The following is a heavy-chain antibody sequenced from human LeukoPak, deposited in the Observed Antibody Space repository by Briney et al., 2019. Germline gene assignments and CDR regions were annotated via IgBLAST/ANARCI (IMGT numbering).Heavy chain of an antibody. D-gene: IGHD4-23*01. Sequence: SETLSLTCTVSGGSISSYYWSWIRQPPGKGLEWIGYIYYSGSTNYNPSLKSRATISVDTSKNQFSLKLSSVTAADTAVYYCARVFLYGGNPGQNWFDPWGQGTLVTVSS. CDR3: ARVFLYGGNPGQNWFDP. V-gene: IGHV4-59*01. J-gene: IGHJ5*02. CDR2: IYYSGST. CDR1: GGSISSYY.